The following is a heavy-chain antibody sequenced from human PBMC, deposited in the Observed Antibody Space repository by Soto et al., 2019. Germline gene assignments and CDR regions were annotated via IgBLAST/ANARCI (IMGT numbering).Heavy chain of an antibody. CDR3: ARHSSYNWNYVFLKYNWFDP. V-gene: IGHV4-39*01. D-gene: IGHD1-7*01. CDR1: GGSISSSSYY. J-gene: IGHJ5*02. Sequence: SETLSLTCTVSGGSISSSSYYWGWIRQPPGKGLEWIGSIYYSGSTYYNPSLESRVTISVDTSKNQFSLKLSPVTAADTAVYYCARHSSYNWNYVFLKYNWFDPWGQGTLVTVSS. CDR2: IYYSGST.